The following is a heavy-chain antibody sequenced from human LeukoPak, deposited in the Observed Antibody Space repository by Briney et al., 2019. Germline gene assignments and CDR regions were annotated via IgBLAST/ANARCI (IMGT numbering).Heavy chain of an antibody. CDR2: ISSSSSYI. CDR3: ARVGYSYGSYYYYMDV. J-gene: IGHJ6*03. Sequence: GGSLRLSCAASGFTFSSYSMNWVRQAPGKGLDWVSSISSSSSYIYYADSVKGRFTISRDNAKNSLYLQVNSLRAEDTAVYYCARVGYSYGSYYYYMDVWGKGTTVTVSS. V-gene: IGHV3-21*01. CDR1: GFTFSSYS. D-gene: IGHD5-18*01.